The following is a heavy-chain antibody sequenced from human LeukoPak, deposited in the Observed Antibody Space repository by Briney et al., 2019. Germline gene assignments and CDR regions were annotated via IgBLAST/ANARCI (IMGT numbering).Heavy chain of an antibody. CDR1: GFTFSSYW. CDR2: IKQDGSEK. D-gene: IGHD3-9*01. J-gene: IGHJ4*02. V-gene: IGHV3-7*01. CDR3: AKDLRLVEYYDILTGYYNVPSFDY. Sequence: PGGSLRLSCAASGFTFSSYWMSWVRQAPGKGLEWVANIKQDGSEKYYVDSVKGRFTISRDNAKNSLYLQMNSLRAEDTAVYYCAKDLRLVEYYDILTGYYNVPSFDYWGQGTLVTVSS.